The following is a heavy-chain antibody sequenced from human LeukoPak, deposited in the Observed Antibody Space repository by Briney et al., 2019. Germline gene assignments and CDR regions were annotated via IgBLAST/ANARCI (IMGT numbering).Heavy chain of an antibody. D-gene: IGHD2-2*02. Sequence: PGGSLRLSCAASGFTFSSYSMTWVRQAPGKGLEWVSYISSSSSTIYHADSVKGRFTISRDNAKNSLYLQMNSLRAEDTAVYYCVLVVPAAILWENWGQGTLVTVSS. V-gene: IGHV3-48*01. J-gene: IGHJ4*02. CDR1: GFTFSSYS. CDR2: ISSSSSTI. CDR3: VLVVPAAILWEN.